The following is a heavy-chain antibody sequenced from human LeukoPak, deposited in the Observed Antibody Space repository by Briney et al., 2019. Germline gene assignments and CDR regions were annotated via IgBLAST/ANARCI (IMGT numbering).Heavy chain of an antibody. CDR3: ARGGGYYGSGSDFDY. J-gene: IGHJ4*02. CDR2: INPNSGGT. CDR1: GYTFTVYY. Sequence: ASVKVSCKASGYTFTVYYMHWVRQAPGQGLEWMGWINPNSGGTNYAQKFQGRDTMTRDTSISTAYMELSRLRSDDTAVYYCARGGGYYGSGSDFDYWGQGTLVTVSS. D-gene: IGHD3-10*01. V-gene: IGHV1-2*02.